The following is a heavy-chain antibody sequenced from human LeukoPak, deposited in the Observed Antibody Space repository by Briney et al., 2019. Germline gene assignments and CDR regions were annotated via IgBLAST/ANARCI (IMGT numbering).Heavy chain of an antibody. J-gene: IGHJ3*02. CDR2: IKSKTDGGTT. D-gene: IGHD6-13*01. Sequence: GGSLRLSCAASGFPFSYAWMSWVRQAPGKRLEWVGRIKSKTDGGTTDYVVPVKGRFTISRDDSKNTLYLQMNSLKIEDTAVYYCTTDDLIAAVGANDAFDIWGQGTMVTVSS. CDR3: TTDDLIAAVGANDAFDI. V-gene: IGHV3-15*01. CDR1: GFPFSYAW.